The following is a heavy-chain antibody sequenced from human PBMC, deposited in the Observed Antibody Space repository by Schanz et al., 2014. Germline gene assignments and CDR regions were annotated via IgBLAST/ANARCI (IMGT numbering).Heavy chain of an antibody. CDR1: GFTLSNSD. V-gene: IGHV3-13*01. CDR2: IGYLGDT. Sequence: VQLVESGGGVVQPGRSLRLSCAASGFTLSNSDMHWVRQGTGKGLEWVSTIGYLGDTYYPDSVKGRFTISRDNSKNTLYLQMNSLRAEDTAVYYCAREEGWGIAAAGPKHYYYGMDVWGQGTKLTV. D-gene: IGHD6-13*01. CDR3: AREEGWGIAAAGPKHYYYGMDV. J-gene: IGHJ6*02.